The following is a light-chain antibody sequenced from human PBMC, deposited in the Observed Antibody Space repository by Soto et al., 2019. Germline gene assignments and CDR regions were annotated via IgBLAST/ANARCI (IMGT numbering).Light chain of an antibody. V-gene: IGLV2-14*03. CDR1: SGDVGAFDY. CDR2: DVS. CDR3: AAYTTSSTLV. J-gene: IGLJ3*02. Sequence: QSVLTQPASVSGSPGQSITISCAGTSGDVGAFDYVSWYQHHPGKVPKLMIYDVSDRPSGVSTRFSGSKSANMASLTISRLQADDEADYYCAAYTTSSTLVFGGGTKLTVL.